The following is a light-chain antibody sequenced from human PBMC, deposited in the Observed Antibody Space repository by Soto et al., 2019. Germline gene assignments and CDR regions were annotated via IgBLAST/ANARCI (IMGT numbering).Light chain of an antibody. CDR1: QSISSH. V-gene: IGKV1-39*01. CDR3: QQSHSAPLT. Sequence: QMTQSPSSLFASVGDRVTITCRASQSISSHLHWYQQKVGQTPRLLIYAASTLQSEVHPRFSGSGSVPEFTLTIRGLQREDFATYYCQQSHSAPLTFGGGTKIQI. CDR2: AAS. J-gene: IGKJ4*01.